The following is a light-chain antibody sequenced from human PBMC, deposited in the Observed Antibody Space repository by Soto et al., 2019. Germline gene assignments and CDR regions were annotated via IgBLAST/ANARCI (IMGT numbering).Light chain of an antibody. CDR1: QGLGNP. Sequence: MSQVPATLCMTPGEGATLSCMPSQGLGNPLAWYQHKPRQTPRLLLYDTSTRATGVPTRFSGSRSRAEFPLPTNCLQSEDFAAYYCQPYKNLPLTFGGGTKVDIK. CDR3: QPYKNLPLT. J-gene: IGKJ4*01. CDR2: DTS. V-gene: IGKV3-15*01.